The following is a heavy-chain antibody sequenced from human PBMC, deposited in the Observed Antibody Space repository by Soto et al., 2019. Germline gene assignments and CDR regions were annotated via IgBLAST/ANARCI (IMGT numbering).Heavy chain of an antibody. Sequence: PSETLSLTCTVCGGSISSYYWSWIRQPPGKGLEWIGYIYYSGSTNYNPSLKSRVTISVDTSKNQFSLKLSSVTAANTAVYYCARGLRTPAAGTGGYRWFDPWGQGTLVTVSS. CDR1: GGSISSYY. D-gene: IGHD6-13*01. CDR3: ARGLRTPAAGTGGYRWFDP. CDR2: IYYSGST. V-gene: IGHV4-59*01. J-gene: IGHJ5*02.